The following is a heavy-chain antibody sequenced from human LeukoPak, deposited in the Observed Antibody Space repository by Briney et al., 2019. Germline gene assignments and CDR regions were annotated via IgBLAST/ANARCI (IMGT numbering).Heavy chain of an antibody. V-gene: IGHV4-39*01. CDR1: SGSIRSSSYY. CDR2: IFYSGST. Sequence: SETLSLTCTVSSGSIRSSSYYWGWIRQPPGKGLEWIGSIFYSGSTYYNPSLKSRVTMSVDTSKNQFSLKLSSVTAADTAVYYCARPSRRLGATHCSGGSCYSFPFDYWGQGTLVTVSS. J-gene: IGHJ4*02. CDR3: ARPSRRLGATHCSGGSCYSFPFDY. D-gene: IGHD2-15*01.